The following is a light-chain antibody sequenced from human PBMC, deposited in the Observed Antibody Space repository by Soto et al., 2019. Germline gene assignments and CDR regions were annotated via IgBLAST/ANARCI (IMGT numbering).Light chain of an antibody. CDR2: GAS. V-gene: IGKV3-20*01. CDR1: QSLSSSF. CDR3: QQYGSSPRT. Sequence: EIVLTQSPGTLSLSPGQRATLSCRASQSLSSSFLAWYQQKPGQAPRLIIYGASSRAAGIPDRFSGSGSGTDFTLTISSLEPEDFAVYYCQQYGSSPRTFGQGTKVEIK. J-gene: IGKJ1*01.